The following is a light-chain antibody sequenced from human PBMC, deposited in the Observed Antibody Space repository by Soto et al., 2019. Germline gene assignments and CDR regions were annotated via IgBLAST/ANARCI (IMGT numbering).Light chain of an antibody. CDR1: SSNIGAGYD. Sequence: QSVLTQPPSVSGAPGQRVTISCTGSSSNIGAGYDVHWYQQLPGTAAKLLIYANNFRPSGVPDRFSGSKSGTSASLAITGLQADDEAVYYCQSYDISLSGYVFGTGTKLTVL. J-gene: IGLJ1*01. CDR3: QSYDISLSGYV. CDR2: ANN. V-gene: IGLV1-40*01.